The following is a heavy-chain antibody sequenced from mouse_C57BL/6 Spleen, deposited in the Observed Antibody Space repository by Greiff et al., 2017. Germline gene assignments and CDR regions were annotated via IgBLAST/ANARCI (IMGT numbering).Heavy chain of an antibody. J-gene: IGHJ1*03. CDR1: GYTFTSYG. CDR2: IYPRSGNT. V-gene: IGHV1-81*01. CDR3: ARLSDYDYDDWYFDV. Sequence: QVQLKQSGAELARPGASVKLSCKASGYTFTSYGISWVKQRTGQGLEWIGEIYPRSGNTYYNEKFKGKATLTADKSSSTAYMELRILTSEDSAVYFCARLSDYDYDDWYFDVWGTGTTVTVSS. D-gene: IGHD2-4*01.